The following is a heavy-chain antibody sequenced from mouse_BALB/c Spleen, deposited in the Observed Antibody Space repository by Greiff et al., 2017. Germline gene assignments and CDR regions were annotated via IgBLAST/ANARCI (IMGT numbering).Heavy chain of an antibody. V-gene: IGHV2-9*02. CDR2: IWAGGST. J-gene: IGHJ4*01. CDR1: GFSLTSYG. D-gene: IGHD2-14*01. CDR3: ARDPRYYRYDESAMDY. Sequence: VHLVESGPGLVAPSQSLSITCTVSGFSLTSYGVHWVRQPPGKGLEWLGVIWAGGSTNYNSALMSRLSISKDNSKSQVFLKMNSLRTDDTAMYYCARDPRYYRYDESAMDYWGQGTSVTVSS.